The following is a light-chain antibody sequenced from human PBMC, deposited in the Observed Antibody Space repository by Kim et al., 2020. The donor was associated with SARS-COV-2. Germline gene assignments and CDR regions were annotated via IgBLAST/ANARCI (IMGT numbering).Light chain of an antibody. CDR3: QVWDSSSDHRGV. Sequence: PGKPAGIPCGGNNIGSKSVPWYQRKPAQAPGLVIYYDSDRPPGIPERFSGSNSGNTATLTISRVEAGDEADYYCQVWDSSSDHRGVFGGGTQLTVL. CDR1: NIGSKS. V-gene: IGLV3-21*04. J-gene: IGLJ3*02. CDR2: YDS.